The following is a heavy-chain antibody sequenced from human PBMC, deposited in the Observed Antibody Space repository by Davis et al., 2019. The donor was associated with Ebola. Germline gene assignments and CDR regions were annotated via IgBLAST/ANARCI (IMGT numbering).Heavy chain of an antibody. Sequence: PSETLSLTCGLYGASFSDYFWSWFRQTPGKGLEWIGEINHRGRTYYNPSLRSRVTISIDTSGNHFSLMLRSATAADTAMYYCASPHQIRGKDFFDLWGQGTLVTVSS. D-gene: IGHD2-2*01. V-gene: IGHV4-34*01. J-gene: IGHJ4*02. CDR1: GASFSDYF. CDR2: INHRGRT. CDR3: ASPHQIRGKDFFDL.